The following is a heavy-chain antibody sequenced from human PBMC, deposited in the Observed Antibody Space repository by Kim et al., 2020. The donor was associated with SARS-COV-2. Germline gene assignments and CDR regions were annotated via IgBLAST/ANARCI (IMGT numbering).Heavy chain of an antibody. J-gene: IGHJ6*02. Sequence: SGPTLVNPTQTLTLTCTFSGFSLNSRGVGVGWIRQPPGKALEWLALISGDDEKHYSPSLKTRLSLTKDTSKNLVVLTMTNMDPVDTATYFCAHRGGGGGSFLFYYYGLDVWGPGTTVTVS. CDR3: AHRGGGGGSFLFYYYGLDV. D-gene: IGHD1-26*01. V-gene: IGHV2-5*02. CDR2: ISGDDEK. CDR1: GFSLNSRGVG.